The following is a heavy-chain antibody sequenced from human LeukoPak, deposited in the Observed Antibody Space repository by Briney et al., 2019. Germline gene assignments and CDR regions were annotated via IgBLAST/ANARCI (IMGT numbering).Heavy chain of an antibody. V-gene: IGHV1-69*13. D-gene: IGHD3-3*01. CDR2: IIPIFGTA. CDR1: GGTFSSYA. Sequence: GASVKVSCKASGGTFSSYAISWVRQAPGQGLEWMGGIIPIFGTANYAQKFQGRVTITADESTSTAYMELSSLRSEDTAVYCCARASLFGVVIDIDFDYWGQGTLVTVSS. CDR3: ARASLFGVVIDIDFDY. J-gene: IGHJ4*02.